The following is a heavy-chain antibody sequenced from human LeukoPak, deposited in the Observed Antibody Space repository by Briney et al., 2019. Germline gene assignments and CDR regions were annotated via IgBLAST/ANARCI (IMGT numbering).Heavy chain of an antibody. CDR1: GFTFSNYG. D-gene: IGHD4-11*01. V-gene: IGHV3-33*06. Sequence: GGSLRLSCAASGFTFSNYGMHWVRQAPGKGLEWVAAIWYDGSNKYYGDSVKGRFTISRDNSKNTLYLQMNSLRAEDTAVYYCAKGIRLQYYYYAMDVWGQGTTVTVSS. CDR3: AKGIRLQYYYYAMDV. J-gene: IGHJ6*02. CDR2: IWYDGSNK.